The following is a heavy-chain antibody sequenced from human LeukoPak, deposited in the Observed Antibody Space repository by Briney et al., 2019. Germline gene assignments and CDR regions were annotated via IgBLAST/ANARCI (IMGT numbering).Heavy chain of an antibody. CDR1: GGTFSSYA. D-gene: IGHD3-9*01. Sequence: ASVKVSCKASGGTFSSYAISWVRQAPGQGLEWMGWISAYNGNTNYAQKLQGRVTMTTDTSTSTAYMELRSLRSDDTAVYYCARDTYYDILTGYRGSRWFDPWGQGTLVTVSS. V-gene: IGHV1-18*01. J-gene: IGHJ5*02. CDR3: ARDTYYDILTGYRGSRWFDP. CDR2: ISAYNGNT.